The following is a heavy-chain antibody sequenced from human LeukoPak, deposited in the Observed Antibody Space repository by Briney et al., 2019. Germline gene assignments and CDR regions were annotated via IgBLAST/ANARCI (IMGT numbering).Heavy chain of an antibody. CDR1: AASICSYY. CDR3: AREYFDYGSGSYDY. J-gene: IGHJ4*02. Sequence: SETLSLTCVGHAASICSYYWSSIRQPPGKGLEWIGYIYYSGSTNYNPSLKSRVTISVDTSKNQFSLKLSSVTAADKAMYYYAREYFDYGSGSYDYWGQGTLVTVSS. V-gene: IGHV4-59*01. D-gene: IGHD3-10*01. CDR2: IYYSGST.